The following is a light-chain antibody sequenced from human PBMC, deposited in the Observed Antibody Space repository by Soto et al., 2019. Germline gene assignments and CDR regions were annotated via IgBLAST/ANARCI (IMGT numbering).Light chain of an antibody. CDR1: SSDIGSYNY. Sequence: QSVLTQPASVSGSPGQSIAFSCTGTSSDIGSYNYVSWYQQHPGKAPKLMIYDVSNRPSGVSDRFSGSKSGNTASLTISGLQAEDEADYYCKSFTTSTTYVFGTGTKVTVL. J-gene: IGLJ1*01. V-gene: IGLV2-14*01. CDR2: DVS. CDR3: KSFTTSTTYV.